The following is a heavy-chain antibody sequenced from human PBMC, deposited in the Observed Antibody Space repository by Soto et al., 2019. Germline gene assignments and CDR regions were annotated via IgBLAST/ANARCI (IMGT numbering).Heavy chain of an antibody. CDR1: GGSISSYY. J-gene: IGHJ4*02. CDR2: IYYSGST. CDR3: ARGGAAREEDY. Sequence: ETLSLTCTVSGGSISSYYWSWIRQPPGKGLEWIGYIYYSGSTNYNPSLKSRVTISVDTSKNQFSLKLSSVTAADTAVYYCARGGAAREEDYWGQGTLVTVSS. D-gene: IGHD6-6*01. V-gene: IGHV4-59*01.